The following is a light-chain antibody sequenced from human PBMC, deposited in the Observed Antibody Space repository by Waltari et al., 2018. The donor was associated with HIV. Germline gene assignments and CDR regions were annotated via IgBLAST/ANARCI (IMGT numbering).Light chain of an antibody. J-gene: IGKJ1*01. CDR2: KAS. CDR3: QQYNSWWT. V-gene: IGKV1-5*03. CDR1: QSISSW. Sequence: DIQMTQSPSTLSASVGDTVPITCRASQSISSWLAWYQQKPGKAPKLLIYKASSLESGVPSRFSGSGSGTEFTLTISSLQPDDFATYYCQQYNSWWTFGQGTKVEIK.